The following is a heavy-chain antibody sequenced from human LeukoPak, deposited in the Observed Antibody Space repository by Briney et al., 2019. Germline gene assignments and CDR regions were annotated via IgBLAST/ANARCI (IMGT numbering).Heavy chain of an antibody. V-gene: IGHV4-38-2*02. CDR2: FYYSGNT. J-gene: IGHJ4*02. CDR3: ARQTGSGLFILP. CDR1: GYSISSGYY. D-gene: IGHD3/OR15-3a*01. Sequence: SETLSLTYTVSGYSISSGYYWGWIRQPPGMGLEWIGNFYYSGNTYYNPSLKSRVTISVDTSKKQFSLKLSSVTAADTAVYYCARQTGSGLFILPGGQGTLVTVSS.